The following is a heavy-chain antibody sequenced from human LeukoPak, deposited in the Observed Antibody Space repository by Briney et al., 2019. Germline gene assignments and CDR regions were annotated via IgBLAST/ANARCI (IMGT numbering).Heavy chain of an antibody. CDR3: ARDYSGYDDY. CDR1: GYTFTTYG. CDR2: ISAYNGNT. V-gene: IGHV1-18*01. Sequence: ASVKVSCKASGYTFTTYGITWVRQAPGQGLEWMGWISAYNGNTNYAQKLQGRVTMTTDTSTNTAYMELRSLRSDDTAVFYCARDYSGYDDYWGQGTLVTVSS. J-gene: IGHJ4*02. D-gene: IGHD5-12*01.